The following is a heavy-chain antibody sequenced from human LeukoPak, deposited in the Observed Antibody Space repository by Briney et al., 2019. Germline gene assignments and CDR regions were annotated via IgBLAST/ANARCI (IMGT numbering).Heavy chain of an antibody. Sequence: PGGSLRFSCAATAFTFNKYWPTWVRQALGEGLNSVANINQDDSQIYYLESVEGRFTITRDNARNSLHLQMNSLRAEDTAIYYCARGYYYSGTYYLSFFDYWGQGTLVTVSS. J-gene: IGHJ4*02. CDR3: ARGYYYSGTYYLSFFDY. V-gene: IGHV3-7*01. CDR2: INQDDSQI. CDR1: AFTFNKYW. D-gene: IGHD3-10*01.